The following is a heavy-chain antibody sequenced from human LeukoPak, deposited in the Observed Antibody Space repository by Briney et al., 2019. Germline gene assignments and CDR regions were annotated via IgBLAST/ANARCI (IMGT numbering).Heavy chain of an antibody. CDR3: ARDRDVDYGNDGFDI. V-gene: IGHV3-48*03. CDR2: ISASGQTI. CDR1: GFSFSTYK. J-gene: IGHJ3*02. D-gene: IGHD4/OR15-4a*01. Sequence: GGSLRLSCAASGFSFSTYKFHWGRHAPGKGLELVSYISASGQTIYYADSVRGRFTISRDNAKNSLYLQMNSLGAEDTAVYHCARDRDVDYGNDGFDIWGQGTTVTVSS.